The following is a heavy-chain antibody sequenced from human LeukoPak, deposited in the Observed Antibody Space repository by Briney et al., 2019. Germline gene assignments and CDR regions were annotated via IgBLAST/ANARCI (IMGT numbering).Heavy chain of an antibody. J-gene: IGHJ3*02. Sequence: PGGSLRLSCAASGFTFSGHNMNWVRQAPGKGLEWISFVSISSGTIYYADSVKGRFTISRDNAKNSLYLQMNSLRAEDTAVYYCARPEGEYSGSYWAFDIWGQGTMVTVSS. V-gene: IGHV3-48*04. CDR2: VSISSGTI. CDR3: ARPEGEYSGSYWAFDI. CDR1: GFTFSGHN. D-gene: IGHD1-26*01.